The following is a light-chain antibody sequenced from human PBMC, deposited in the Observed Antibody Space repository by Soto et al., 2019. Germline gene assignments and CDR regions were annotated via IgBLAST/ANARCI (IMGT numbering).Light chain of an antibody. CDR1: SVDVGGYNL. CDR2: EVT. Sequence: QSVLTQPASVSGSPGQSITIPCTGTSVDVGGYNLVSWYQQHPGKAPKLMIYEVTERPSGVSNRFSGSKSGNTASLTISGHQPDDEADYYCCSYAGNSEVFGTGTKVTVL. CDR3: CSYAGNSEV. J-gene: IGLJ1*01. V-gene: IGLV2-23*02.